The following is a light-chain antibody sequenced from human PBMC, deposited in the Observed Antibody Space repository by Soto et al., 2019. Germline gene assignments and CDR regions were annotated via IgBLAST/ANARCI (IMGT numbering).Light chain of an antibody. CDR2: EVS. CDR1: NSNVGGGYD. V-gene: IGLV2-8*01. Sequence: QSALTQPPSVSGAPGQTVTISCTGSNSNVGGGYDVHWYQQHPGKAPKLMIYEVSKRPSGVPDRFSGSKSGNTASLTVSGLQAEDEADYYCSSYAGSNHYVFGTGTKV. J-gene: IGLJ1*01. CDR3: SSYAGSNHYV.